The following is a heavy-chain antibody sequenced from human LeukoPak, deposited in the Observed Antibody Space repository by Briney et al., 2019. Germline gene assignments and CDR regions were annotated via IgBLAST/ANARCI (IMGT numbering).Heavy chain of an antibody. Sequence: GGSLRLSCVASGFTFNTYNINWVRQAPGEGLEWVSYISSSRRTISYADSVKGRFTISRDNAKNSLYLQMNSLRAEDTAVYYCAELGITMIGGVWGKGTTVTISS. D-gene: IGHD3-10*02. CDR1: GFTFNTYN. J-gene: IGHJ6*04. CDR3: AELGITMIGGV. CDR2: ISSSRRTI. V-gene: IGHV3-48*01.